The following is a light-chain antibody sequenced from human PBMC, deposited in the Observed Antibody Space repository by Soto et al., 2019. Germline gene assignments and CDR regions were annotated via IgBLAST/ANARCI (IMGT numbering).Light chain of an antibody. V-gene: IGLV2-14*01. CDR3: SSYTSSSTYV. CDR2: DVS. Sequence: QSALTQPASVSGSPGQSITISCTGTSSDVGGYNYVSWHQQHPGKAPKLMVYDVSNRPSGVSNRFSGSKSGNTASLTISGLQAEDEAEYSCSSYTSSSTYVFGTGTKVTVL. CDR1: SSDVGGYNY. J-gene: IGLJ1*01.